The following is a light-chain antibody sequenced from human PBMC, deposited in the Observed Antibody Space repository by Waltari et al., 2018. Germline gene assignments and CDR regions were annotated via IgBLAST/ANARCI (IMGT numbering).Light chain of an antibody. CDR3: SSYAGSSYV. V-gene: IGLV2-8*01. Sequence: QSALTQPPSASGSPGQSVTISCTGTSSDVGGYNYVAWYQQHPGKAPKLMIYEVTKRPSGVPDLFSGSKSGNTASLTVSGLQAEDEADYYCSSYAGSSYVFGTGTKVTVL. CDR2: EVT. J-gene: IGLJ1*01. CDR1: SSDVGGYNY.